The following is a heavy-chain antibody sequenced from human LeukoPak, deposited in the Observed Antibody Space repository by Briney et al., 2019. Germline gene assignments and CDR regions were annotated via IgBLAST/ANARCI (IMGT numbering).Heavy chain of an antibody. CDR1: GFSFSDSV. CDR3: AKGSWGGGMYQLYGMDV. D-gene: IGHD2-15*01. CDR2: ISGSGGST. Sequence: GGSLRLSCVASGFSFSDSVIHWVRQAPGKGLEWVSAISGSGGSTYYADSVKGRFTISRDNSKNTLYLQMNSLRAEDTAVYYCAKGSWGGGMYQLYGMDVWGQGTTVTVSS. J-gene: IGHJ6*02. V-gene: IGHV3-23*01.